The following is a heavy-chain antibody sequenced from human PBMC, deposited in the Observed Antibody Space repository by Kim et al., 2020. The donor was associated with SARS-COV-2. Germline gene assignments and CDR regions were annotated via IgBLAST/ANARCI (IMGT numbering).Heavy chain of an antibody. V-gene: IGHV3-30*18. D-gene: IGHD6-13*01. CDR2: ISYDGSNK. CDR1: GFTFSSYG. J-gene: IGHJ3*02. CDR3: AKDDSSSWSFSFDGIDAFDI. Sequence: GGSLRLSCAASGFTFSSYGMHWVRQAPDKGLEWVAVISYDGSNKYYADSVKGRFTISRDNSKNTLYLQMNSLRAEDTAVYYCAKDDSSSWSFSFDGIDAFDIWGQGTMVTVSS.